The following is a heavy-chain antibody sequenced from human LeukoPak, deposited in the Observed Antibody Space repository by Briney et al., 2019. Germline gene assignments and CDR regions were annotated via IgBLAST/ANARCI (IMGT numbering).Heavy chain of an antibody. Sequence: GGSLRLSCAASGFTVSSNYMSWVRQAPGKGLEWVSVIYSGGSTYYADSVKGRFTISRDNSKNTLYLQMNSLRAEDTAVYYCASDTYGSGPDYWGQGTLVTVSS. CDR3: ASDTYGSGPDY. CDR2: IYSGGST. V-gene: IGHV3-66*01. D-gene: IGHD3-10*01. CDR1: GFTVSSNY. J-gene: IGHJ4*02.